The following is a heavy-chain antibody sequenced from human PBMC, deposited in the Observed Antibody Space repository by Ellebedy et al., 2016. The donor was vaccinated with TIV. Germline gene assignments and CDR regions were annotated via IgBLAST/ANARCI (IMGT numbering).Heavy chain of an antibody. V-gene: IGHV4-59*12. Sequence: SETLSLTCNVSGGSMTSYYWSWIRQPPGRELEWIGNIYYSGGTNYNPSLKSRVTISVDTPGSQISLKLSSVTAADTAVYYCTRDFLIGATVYEFYGMDVWGQGTTVTVSS. CDR1: GGSMTSYY. J-gene: IGHJ6*02. CDR2: IYYSGGT. CDR3: TRDFLIGATVYEFYGMDV. D-gene: IGHD3-3*01.